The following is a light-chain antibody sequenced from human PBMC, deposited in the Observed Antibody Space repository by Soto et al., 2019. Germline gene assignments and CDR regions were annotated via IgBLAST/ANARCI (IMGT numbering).Light chain of an antibody. V-gene: IGKV1-27*01. J-gene: IGKJ3*01. CDR1: QGIGSY. CDR2: AAS. Sequence: DIQMTQSPSSLSASVGDRVTITCRASQGIGSYLAWYQQKPGKVPKVLIYAASTLQSGVPSRFSGSGSGTDFTLTISSLQPEDVATYYCQKYNSAPQVFGPGTKVNIK. CDR3: QKYNSAPQV.